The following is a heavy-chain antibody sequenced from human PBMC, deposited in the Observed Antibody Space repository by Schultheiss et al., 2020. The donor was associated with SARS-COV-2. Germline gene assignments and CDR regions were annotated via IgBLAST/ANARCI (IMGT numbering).Heavy chain of an antibody. CDR1: GGSISSYY. V-gene: IGHV4-4*07. CDR2: IYTSGST. CDR3: ARAAWIAAAGPIDY. D-gene: IGHD6-13*01. J-gene: IGHJ4*02. Sequence: SQTLSLTCTVSGGSISSYYWSWIRQPAGKGLEWIGRIYTSGSTNYNPSLKSRVTMSVDTSKNQFSLKLSSVTAADTAVYYCARAAWIAAAGPIDYWGQGTLVTVSS.